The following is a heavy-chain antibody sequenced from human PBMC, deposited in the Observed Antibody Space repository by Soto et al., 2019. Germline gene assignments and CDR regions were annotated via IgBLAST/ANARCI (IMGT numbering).Heavy chain of an antibody. Sequence: GGSLRLSCAASGFTFSSYGMHWVRQAPGKGLEWVAVISYDGSNKYYADSVKGRFTISRDNSKNTLYLQMNSLRAEDTAVYYCAKDKHIVVVTAPFDYWGQGTLVTVTS. CDR3: AKDKHIVVVTAPFDY. CDR2: ISYDGSNK. CDR1: GFTFSSYG. V-gene: IGHV3-30*18. D-gene: IGHD2-21*02. J-gene: IGHJ4*02.